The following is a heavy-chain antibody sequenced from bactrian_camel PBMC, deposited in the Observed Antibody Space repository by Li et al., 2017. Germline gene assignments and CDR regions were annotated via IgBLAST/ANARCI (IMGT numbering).Heavy chain of an antibody. V-gene: IGHV3S63*01. CDR2: INSDGNT. J-gene: IGHJ4*01. Sequence: HVQLVESGGGSVQAGETLRLSCTSSGFTFDDQDMGWYRQAPGNKRELVSYINSDGNTYPSDSVKGRFAISQDNAKNTMYLQMNSLKPEDTAMYSCAAVRLGLLCDLRDSNPAYWGQGTQVTVS. CDR1: GFTFDDQD. D-gene: IGHD2*01. CDR3: AAVRLGLLCDLRDSNPAY.